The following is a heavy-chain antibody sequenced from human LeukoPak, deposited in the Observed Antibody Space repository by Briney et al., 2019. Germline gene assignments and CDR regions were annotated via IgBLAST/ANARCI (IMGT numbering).Heavy chain of an antibody. D-gene: IGHD6-13*01. CDR3: ASGRIAAAGSRGFKYNWFDP. V-gene: IGHV1-69*01. J-gene: IGHJ5*02. CDR1: GGTFSSYA. Sequence: KVSCKASGGTFSSYAIGWVRQAPGQGLEWMGGIIPIFGTANYAQKFQGRVTITADESTSTAYMELSSLRSEDTAVYYCASGRIAAAGSRGFKYNWFDPWGQGTLVTVPS. CDR2: IIPIFGTA.